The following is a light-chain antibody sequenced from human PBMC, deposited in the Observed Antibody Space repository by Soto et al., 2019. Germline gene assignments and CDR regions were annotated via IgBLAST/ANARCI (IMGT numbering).Light chain of an antibody. J-gene: IGLJ3*02. CDR2: RNN. Sequence: QSVLTQPPSASGTPGQRVPFSCPGSPSNIGSNSVYWYQQLPGTAPKPLIYRNNQRPSGVPDLFSGSKSGTSASLAISGLRSEDEADYYCAAWDDSLSAPWVFGGGTKVTVL. V-gene: IGLV1-47*01. CDR1: PSNIGSNS. CDR3: AAWDDSLSAPWV.